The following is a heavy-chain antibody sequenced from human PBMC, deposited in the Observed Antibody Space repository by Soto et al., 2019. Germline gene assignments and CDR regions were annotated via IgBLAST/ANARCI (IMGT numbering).Heavy chain of an antibody. CDR1: GGSLISNY. CDR3: GSVRPSGYVLS. Sequence: SATLSLTCTFSGGSLISNYWTWIRQSPGKGLEWIGYVYFSGNTNYNPSLKSRVTISIDASKNQFSLRLASVTAADTAFYYCGSVRPSGYVLSWGQGTLVTVSS. J-gene: IGHJ5*02. CDR2: VYFSGNT. V-gene: IGHV4-59*01. D-gene: IGHD6-25*01.